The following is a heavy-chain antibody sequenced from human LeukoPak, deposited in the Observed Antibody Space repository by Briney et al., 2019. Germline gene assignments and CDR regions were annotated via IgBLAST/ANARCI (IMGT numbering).Heavy chain of an antibody. CDR1: GYSFTNYW. D-gene: IGHD5-12*01. Sequence: KPGESLKISCKGSGYSFTNYWIGWVRQMPGKGLEWMGIIYPGDSDTRYSPSFQGQVTISADKSITTAYLQWSSLKASDTAMYYCARQYSGYDYYFDYWGQGTLVTVAS. J-gene: IGHJ4*02. V-gene: IGHV5-51*01. CDR3: ARQYSGYDYYFDY. CDR2: IYPGDSDT.